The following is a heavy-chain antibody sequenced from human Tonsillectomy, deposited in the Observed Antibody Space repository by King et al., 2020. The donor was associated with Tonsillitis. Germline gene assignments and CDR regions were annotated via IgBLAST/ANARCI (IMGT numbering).Heavy chain of an antibody. CDR3: ARDLGAVAGKTINRGYSGMDV. CDR2: INPSGGST. Sequence: VQLVQSGAEVKKPGASVKVSCKASGYTFTSYYMHWVRQAPGQGLEWMGIINPSGGSTSYAQKFQGRVTMTRDTSTSTVYMELSRLRSEDTAVYYCARDLGAVAGKTINRGYSGMDVWGQGTTVTVSS. J-gene: IGHJ6*02. D-gene: IGHD6-19*01. V-gene: IGHV1-46*03. CDR1: GYTFTSYY.